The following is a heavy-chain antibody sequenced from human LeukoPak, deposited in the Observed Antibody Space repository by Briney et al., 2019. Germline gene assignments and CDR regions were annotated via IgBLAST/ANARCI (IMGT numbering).Heavy chain of an antibody. CDR2: FDPEDGET. CDR3: ATDRIAVAGTFPFDY. V-gene: IGHV1-24*01. D-gene: IGHD6-19*01. CDR1: GYTLTEFS. Sequence: ASVKVSCKVSGYTLTEFSIHWVRQTPGQGLEWMGGFDPEDGETIYAQKFQGRVTMTEDTSTDTAYMELSSLRSEDTAVYYCATDRIAVAGTFPFDYWGQGTLVTVSS. J-gene: IGHJ4*02.